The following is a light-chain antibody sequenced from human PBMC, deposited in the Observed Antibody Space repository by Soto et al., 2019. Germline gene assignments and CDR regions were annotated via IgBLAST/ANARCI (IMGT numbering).Light chain of an antibody. CDR1: QSVSTY. J-gene: IGKJ5*01. CDR3: QQRRSWPPTIT. V-gene: IGKV3-11*01. CDR2: DAS. Sequence: EIVLRKSPATLSLSQGERATLSCRASQSVSTYVTYLAWYQQKPGQAPRLLIYDASYRATDIPPRFSGSGSGTDFTHTISSLEPEDFAVYYCQQRRSWPPTITFGQGTRLEIK.